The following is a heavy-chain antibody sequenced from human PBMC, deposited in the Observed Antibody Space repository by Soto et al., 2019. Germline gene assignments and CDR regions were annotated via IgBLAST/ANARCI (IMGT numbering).Heavy chain of an antibody. V-gene: IGHV4-59*08. Sequence: SETLSLTCTVSGGSISSFYWSWIRQPPGKGLEWIGYVYYSGNTDYNPSLKSRVTISVDTSKNQFSLKLSSVTAADTAVYYCAPHDPPPSWGRGTLVTVSS. CDR1: GGSISSFY. CDR2: VYYSGNT. CDR3: APHDPPPS. J-gene: IGHJ5*02.